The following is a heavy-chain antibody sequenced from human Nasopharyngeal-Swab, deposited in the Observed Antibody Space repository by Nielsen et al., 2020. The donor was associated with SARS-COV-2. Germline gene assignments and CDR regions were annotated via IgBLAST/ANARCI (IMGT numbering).Heavy chain of an antibody. CDR3: ARGAELRYFDWLLFAFFDY. CDR2: INPSGCST. CDR1: GYTFTRYY. V-gene: IGHV1-46*01. Sequence: ASVKVSCKASGYTFTRYYMHWVRQPPAQGLDWMGIINPSGCSTSYAQKFQGRVTMTRDTSTSTVYMELSSLRSEDTAVYYCARGAELRYFDWLLFAFFDYWGQGTLVTVSS. J-gene: IGHJ4*02. D-gene: IGHD3-9*01.